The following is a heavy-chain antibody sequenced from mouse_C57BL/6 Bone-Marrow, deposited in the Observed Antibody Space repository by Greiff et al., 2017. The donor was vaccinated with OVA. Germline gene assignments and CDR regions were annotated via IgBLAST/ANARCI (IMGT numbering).Heavy chain of an antibody. CDR2: ISYDGSN. J-gene: IGHJ4*01. Sequence: VQLKESGPGLVKPSQSLSLTCSVTGYSITSGYYWNWIRQFPGNKLEWMGYISYDGSNNYNPSLKNRISITRDTSKNQFFLKLNSVTTEDTATYYCARDPSLNAMDYWGQGTSVTVSS. D-gene: IGHD1-3*01. CDR3: ARDPSLNAMDY. CDR1: GYSITSGYY. V-gene: IGHV3-6*01.